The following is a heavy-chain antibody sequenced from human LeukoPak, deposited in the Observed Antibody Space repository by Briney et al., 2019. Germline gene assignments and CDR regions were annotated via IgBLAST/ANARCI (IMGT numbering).Heavy chain of an antibody. Sequence: GGSLRLSCAASGFTFSGSWMHWVRHAPGKGLVWVSRINSDGSSTSYADSVKGRFTISRDNAKNTLYLQMNSLRAEDTAVYYCARDGRYSYGPAWGQGTLVTVSS. D-gene: IGHD5-18*01. CDR2: INSDGSST. CDR3: ARDGRYSYGPA. CDR1: GFTFSGSW. V-gene: IGHV3-74*01. J-gene: IGHJ5*02.